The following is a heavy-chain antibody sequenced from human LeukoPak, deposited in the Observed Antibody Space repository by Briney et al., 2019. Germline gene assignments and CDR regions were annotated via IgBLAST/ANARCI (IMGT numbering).Heavy chain of an antibody. V-gene: IGHV3-30*04. D-gene: IGHD6-13*01. CDR2: ISYDGPNK. Sequence: GGSLRLSCAASAFTFSTYSMHWVRQAPGKGLEWVAAISYDGPNKNYADSVKGRFTISRDNSKNTLYLQMNSLRAEDTAVYYCAGEDYSSSFYPTAPAYMDVWGKGTTVTVSS. CDR3: AGEDYSSSFYPTAPAYMDV. J-gene: IGHJ6*03. CDR1: AFTFSTYS.